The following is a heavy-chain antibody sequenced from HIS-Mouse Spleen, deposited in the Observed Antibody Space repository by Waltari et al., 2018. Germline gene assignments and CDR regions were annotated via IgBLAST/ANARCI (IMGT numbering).Heavy chain of an antibody. CDR2: ISYDGSNK. J-gene: IGHJ4*02. D-gene: IGHD5-12*01. Sequence: QVQLVESGGGVVQPGRSLRLSCAAPGFTFSSYAMHWVRQAPGKGLEWVAVISYDGSNKDYADSVKGRFTISRDNSKNTLYLQMNSLRAEDTAVYYCARRYSGYDLGYWGQGTLVTVSS. V-gene: IGHV3-30*04. CDR1: GFTFSSYA. CDR3: ARRYSGYDLGY.